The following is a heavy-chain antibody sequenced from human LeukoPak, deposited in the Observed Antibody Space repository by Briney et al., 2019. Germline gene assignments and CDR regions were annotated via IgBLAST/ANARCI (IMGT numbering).Heavy chain of an antibody. CDR2: ISGSGGST. CDR3: AKVGGFSGFDP. Sequence: GGSLRLSCAASGFTFSSYGMSWVRQAPGKGLEWVSAISGSGGSTYYADSVKGRSTISRDNSKNTLYLQMNSLRAEDTAVYYCAKVGGFSGFDPWGQGTLVTVSS. D-gene: IGHD4-23*01. V-gene: IGHV3-23*01. J-gene: IGHJ5*02. CDR1: GFTFSSYG.